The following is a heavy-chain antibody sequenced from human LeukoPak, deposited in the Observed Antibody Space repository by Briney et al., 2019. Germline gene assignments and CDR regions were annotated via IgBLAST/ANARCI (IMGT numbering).Heavy chain of an antibody. CDR1: GGSISTTTYY. CDR3: ASADSTGYSYGGWYFDL. D-gene: IGHD3-22*01. CDR2: FYYSGST. V-gene: IGHV4-39*01. Sequence: SETLSLTCTVSGGSISTTTYYWGWIRQPPGKGLEWIGSFYYSGSTYYNPSLKSRVTLSVDTSKNQFSLRLSSVTAADTAIYYCASADSTGYSYGGWYFDLWGRGTLVSASS. J-gene: IGHJ2*01.